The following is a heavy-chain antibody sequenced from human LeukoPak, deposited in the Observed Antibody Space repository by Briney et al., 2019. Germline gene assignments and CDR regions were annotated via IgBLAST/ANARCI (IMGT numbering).Heavy chain of an antibody. J-gene: IGHJ4*02. CDR3: SGKRAGTTIDY. V-gene: IGHV4-39*07. CDR1: GGSISSRTYY. CDR2: VYYTGGT. D-gene: IGHD1-1*01. Sequence: SETLSLTCTVSGGSISSRTYYWGWIRQPPGKGLEWIGSVYYTGGTYHNPSLKSRVTISVDTSKNKFSLKLSSVTAADTAVYFCSGKRAGTTIDYWGQGTLVTVSS.